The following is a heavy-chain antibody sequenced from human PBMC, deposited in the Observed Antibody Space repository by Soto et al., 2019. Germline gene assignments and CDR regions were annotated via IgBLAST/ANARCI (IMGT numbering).Heavy chain of an antibody. D-gene: IGHD2-15*01. CDR2: IYPGDSDT. Sequence: PGESLKISCKGSGYSFTSYWIGWVRQMPGKGLEWMGIIYPGDSDTRYSPSFQGQVTISADKSISTAYLQWSSLKASDTAMYYCARLGAYCSGGSCYSHYYYGMDVWGQGTTVTVSS. CDR1: GYSFTSYW. CDR3: ARLGAYCSGGSCYSHYYYGMDV. V-gene: IGHV5-51*01. J-gene: IGHJ6*02.